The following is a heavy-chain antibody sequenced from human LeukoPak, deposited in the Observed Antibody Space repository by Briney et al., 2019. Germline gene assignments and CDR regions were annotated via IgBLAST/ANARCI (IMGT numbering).Heavy chain of an antibody. Sequence: GASVKLSCKESGYTFTSYYMHWVGRAPGQGIEWMGIINPSGGSTSYAQKFQGRVTMTRDTSTSTVYMELSSLRSEDTAVYYCARTLNYYGSGSYYSYFDYWGQGTLVAVSS. J-gene: IGHJ4*02. D-gene: IGHD3-10*01. V-gene: IGHV1-46*01. CDR3: ARTLNYYGSGSYYSYFDY. CDR1: GYTFTSYY. CDR2: INPSGGST.